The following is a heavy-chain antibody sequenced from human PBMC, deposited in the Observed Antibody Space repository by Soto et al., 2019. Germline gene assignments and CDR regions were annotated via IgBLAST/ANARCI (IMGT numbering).Heavy chain of an antibody. CDR3: ARLPYFYDSSGPSDRIDY. D-gene: IGHD3-22*01. CDR2: INYSGST. CDR1: GGSISSSSSY. J-gene: IGHJ4*02. Sequence: QLQLQESGPGLVKPSETLSLTCIVSGGSISSSSSYWGWIRQPPGKVLEWIGSINYSGSTYYNPSLKSRVTISVDTTKNQFSPKLSSVTAADTAVYYCARLPYFYDSSGPSDRIDYWGQGTLVTVSS. V-gene: IGHV4-39*01.